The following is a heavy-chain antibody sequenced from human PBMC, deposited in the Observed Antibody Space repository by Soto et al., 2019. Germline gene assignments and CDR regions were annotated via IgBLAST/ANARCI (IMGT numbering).Heavy chain of an antibody. CDR1: GYDFTTNW. CDR3: ARLTSMADFVGDWFDP. V-gene: IGHV5-51*01. D-gene: IGHD6-6*01. CDR2: IYPSDSDT. J-gene: IGHJ5*02. Sequence: GESLKISCKASGYDFTTNWIAWVRQTPGKGLEWMGIIYPSDSDTRYSPSFEGQVTFSADKSISTAYLQWSSLRASDSAMYYCARLTSMADFVGDWFDPWGQGTLVTVSS.